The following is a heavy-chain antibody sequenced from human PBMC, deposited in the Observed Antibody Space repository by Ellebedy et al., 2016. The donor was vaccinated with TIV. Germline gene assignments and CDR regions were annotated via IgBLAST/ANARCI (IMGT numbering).Heavy chain of an antibody. D-gene: IGHD6-19*01. CDR1: GGSISSSNW. V-gene: IGHV4-4*02. J-gene: IGHJ4*02. Sequence: MPSETLSLTCGVSGGSISSSNWWSWVRQPPGKGLEWIGEIYHSGSTTYNPSLKSRVTISVDKSKNQFSLKLSSVTAADTAVYYCARELVAGRVFDYWGQGTLVTVSS. CDR2: IYHSGST. CDR3: ARELVAGRVFDY.